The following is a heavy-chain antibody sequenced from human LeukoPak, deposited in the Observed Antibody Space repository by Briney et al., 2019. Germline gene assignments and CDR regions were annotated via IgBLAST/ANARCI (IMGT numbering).Heavy chain of an antibody. CDR3: ARAGSRGDYLSGMDV. V-gene: IGHV1-69*01. Sequence: SVKVSCKASGGTFSSYAISWVRQAPGQGLEWMGGIIPIFGTANYAQKFQGRVTITADESTSTAYMELSSLRSEDTAVYYCARAGSRGDYLSGMDVWGQGTTVTVSS. CDR2: IIPIFGTA. D-gene: IGHD4-17*01. CDR1: GGTFSSYA. J-gene: IGHJ6*02.